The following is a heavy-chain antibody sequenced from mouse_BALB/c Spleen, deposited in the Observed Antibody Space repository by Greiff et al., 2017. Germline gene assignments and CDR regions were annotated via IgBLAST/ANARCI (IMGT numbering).Heavy chain of an antibody. D-gene: IGHD1-2*01. Sequence: VQGVESGPGLVAPSQSLSITCTVSGFSLSRYSVHWVRQPPGKGLEWLGMIWGGGSTDYNSALKSRLSISKDNSKSQVFLKMNSLQTDDTAMYYCARKALLRPAWFAYWGQGTLVTVSA. V-gene: IGHV2-6-4*01. CDR3: ARKALLRPAWFAY. CDR2: IWGGGST. CDR1: GFSLSRYS. J-gene: IGHJ3*01.